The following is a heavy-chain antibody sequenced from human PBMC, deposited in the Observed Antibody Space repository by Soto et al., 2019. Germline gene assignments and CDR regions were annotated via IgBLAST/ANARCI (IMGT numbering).Heavy chain of an antibody. V-gene: IGHV3-7*01. CDR3: ARGAGYCSGGSCYSPYWYFDL. Sequence: EVQLVESGGGLVQPGGSLRLSCAASGFTFSSYWMSWVRQAPGKGLEWVANIKQDGSEKYYVDSVKGRVTISRDNAKNSLYLQMNSLRAEDTAVYYCARGAGYCSGGSCYSPYWYFDLWGRGTLVTVSS. CDR1: GFTFSSYW. D-gene: IGHD2-15*01. CDR2: IKQDGSEK. J-gene: IGHJ2*01.